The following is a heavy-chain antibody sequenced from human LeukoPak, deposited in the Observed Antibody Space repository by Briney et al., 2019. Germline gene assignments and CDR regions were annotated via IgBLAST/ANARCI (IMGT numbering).Heavy chain of an antibody. CDR1: GYSFTGYY. Sequence: GASVKVSCQASGYSFTGYYIHWVRQAPGQGLEWMGWINPNSGVTLYAQKFHGRVTMTRDTSITSAYMELSSLRSDDTAVYYCTRSCISPICPYYYYFYMDVWGKGTTVTISS. CDR2: INPNSGVT. V-gene: IGHV1-2*02. D-gene: IGHD3-3*02. CDR3: TRSCISPICPYYYYFYMDV. J-gene: IGHJ6*03.